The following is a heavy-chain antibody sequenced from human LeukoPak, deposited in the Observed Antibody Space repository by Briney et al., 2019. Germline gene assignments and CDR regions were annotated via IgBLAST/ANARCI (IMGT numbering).Heavy chain of an antibody. CDR1: GGSISSYY. Sequence: PSETLSLTCTVSGGSISSYYWSWIRQPPGKGLEWIGSIFYTGSTKYNPSLKSRVTISVDKSKNQFSLKLSSVTAADTAVYYCARQASGPPAFDYWGQGTLVTVSS. V-gene: IGHV4-59*08. CDR3: ARQASGPPAFDY. D-gene: IGHD1-14*01. J-gene: IGHJ4*02. CDR2: IFYTGST.